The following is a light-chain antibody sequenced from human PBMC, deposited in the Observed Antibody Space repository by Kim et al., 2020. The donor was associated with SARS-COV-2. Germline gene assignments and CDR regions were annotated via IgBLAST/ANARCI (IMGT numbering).Light chain of an antibody. Sequence: GQSLTISCSGTSSDMSVYNFVYWYQQHTGKAPKVLIYDVINRPSGVSNRFSGSKSGDTASLTISGLQAEDEADYYCSSYTSSNTLVFGGGTQLTVL. CDR3: SSYTSSNTLV. V-gene: IGLV2-14*03. J-gene: IGLJ3*02. CDR1: SSDMSVYNF. CDR2: DVI.